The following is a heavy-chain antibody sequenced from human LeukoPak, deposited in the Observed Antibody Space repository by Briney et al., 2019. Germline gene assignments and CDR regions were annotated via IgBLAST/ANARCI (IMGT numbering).Heavy chain of an antibody. J-gene: IGHJ4*02. CDR2: ICYSGST. CDR3: ARVHISPTDYDFWSGYYTFDY. V-gene: IGHV4-59*01. CDR1: GGSISSYY. D-gene: IGHD3-3*01. Sequence: SETLSHTCTVSGGSISSYYWSWIRQPPGKGLEWIGYICYSGSTNYNPSLKSRVTISVDTSKNQFSLKLSSVTAADTAVYYCARVHISPTDYDFWSGYYTFDYWGQGTLVTVSS.